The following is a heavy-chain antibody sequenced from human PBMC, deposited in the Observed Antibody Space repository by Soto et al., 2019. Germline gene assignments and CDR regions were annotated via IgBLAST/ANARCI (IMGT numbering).Heavy chain of an antibody. CDR1: GYTFTSYG. Sequence: ASVKVSCKASGYTFTSYGISWVRQAPGQGLEWMGWISAYNGNTNYAQKLQGRVTMTTETSTSTAYMELRSLRSDDTAVYYCARAEFWSGYLRTWFDPWGQGTLVTVSS. V-gene: IGHV1-18*04. CDR2: ISAYNGNT. CDR3: ARAEFWSGYLRTWFDP. J-gene: IGHJ5*02. D-gene: IGHD3-3*01.